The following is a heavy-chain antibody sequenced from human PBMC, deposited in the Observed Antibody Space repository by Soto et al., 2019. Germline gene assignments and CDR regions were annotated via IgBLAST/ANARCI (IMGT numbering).Heavy chain of an antibody. J-gene: IGHJ4*02. CDR2: ISWNSGSI. D-gene: IGHD6-19*01. Sequence: GGSLSLSCAASGFSFSRYSLHWDRQAPGKGLKWVSGISWNSGSIGYADSVKGRFTISRDNAKNSLYLQMNSLRAEDTALYYCAKDQAPAVAGTTSRYYFDSWGQGTLVTVSA. CDR1: GFSFSRYS. CDR3: AKDQAPAVAGTTSRYYFDS. V-gene: IGHV3-9*01.